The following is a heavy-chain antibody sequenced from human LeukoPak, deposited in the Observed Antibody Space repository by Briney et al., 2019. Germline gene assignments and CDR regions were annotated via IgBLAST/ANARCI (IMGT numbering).Heavy chain of an antibody. CDR2: IYYSGST. V-gene: IGHV4-59*01. D-gene: IGHD2-2*02. J-gene: IGHJ6*02. Sequence: PSETLSHTCTVSGGSISSYYWSWIRQPPGKGLEWIGYIYYSGSTNYNPSLKSRVTISVDTSKNQFSLKLSSVTAADTAVYYCARGGCSSTSCYSYYYYGMDVWGQGTTVTVSS. CDR1: GGSISSYY. CDR3: ARGGCSSTSCYSYYYYGMDV.